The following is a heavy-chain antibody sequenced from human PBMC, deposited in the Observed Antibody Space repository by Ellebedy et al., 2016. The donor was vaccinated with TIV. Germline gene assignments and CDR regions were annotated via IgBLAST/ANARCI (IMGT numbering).Heavy chain of an antibody. J-gene: IGHJ6*02. CDR3: ARDLGRYGMDV. CDR2: IHHSGNS. V-gene: IGHV4-59*01. CDR1: GGSINNYY. Sequence: MPSETLSLTCSVSGGSINNYYWTWIRQPPGQGLEWIGDIHHSGNSHIHPSLKSRVTLSVDTSKNQFSLDMTSVTAADTATYYCARDLGRYGMDVWGRGTTVTVSS.